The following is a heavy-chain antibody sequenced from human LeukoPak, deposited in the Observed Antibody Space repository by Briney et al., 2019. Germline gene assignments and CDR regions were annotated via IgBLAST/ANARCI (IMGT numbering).Heavy chain of an antibody. V-gene: IGHV3-66*01. J-gene: IGHJ4*02. Sequence: PGGSLRLSCAASGFTVSYNYMSWVRQAPGKGLEWVSVIYGHGTSYYADSVKGRFTISRDNSKNTLYLQMNNLRAEDTALYYCARDEDSGGMDYWGQGILVTVSS. D-gene: IGHD3-10*01. CDR3: ARDEDSGGMDY. CDR2: IYGHGTS. CDR1: GFTVSYNY.